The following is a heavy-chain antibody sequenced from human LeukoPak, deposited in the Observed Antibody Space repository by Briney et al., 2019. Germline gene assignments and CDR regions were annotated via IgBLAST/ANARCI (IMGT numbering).Heavy chain of an antibody. D-gene: IGHD2-2*01. CDR1: GFTFSSYS. V-gene: IGHV3-21*01. CDR2: IGSSSSYI. J-gene: IGHJ3*02. Sequence: PGGSLRLSFAASGFTFSSYSMNWVRQAPGKGLGWVSSIGSSSSYIYYADSVKGRFTISRDNAKNSLYLQMNSLRAEDTAVYYCARTYCSSTSCRRDDAFDIWGQGTTVTVSS. CDR3: ARTYCSSTSCRRDDAFDI.